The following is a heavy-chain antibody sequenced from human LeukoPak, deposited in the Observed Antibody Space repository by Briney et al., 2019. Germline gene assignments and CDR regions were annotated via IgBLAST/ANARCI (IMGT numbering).Heavy chain of an antibody. J-gene: IGHJ4*02. V-gene: IGHV4-59*01. D-gene: IGHD2-15*01. CDR1: GVSISSYY. CDR2: IYYSGST. Sequence: SETLSLTCTVSGVSISSYYWSWIRQPPGKGLEWIGYIYYSGSTNYNPSLKSRVTISVDTSENQFSLKLSSVTAADTAVYYCARATGVAFDYWGQGTLVTVSS. CDR3: ARATGVAFDY.